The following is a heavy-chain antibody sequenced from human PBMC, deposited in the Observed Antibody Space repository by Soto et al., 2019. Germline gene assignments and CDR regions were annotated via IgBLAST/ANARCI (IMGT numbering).Heavy chain of an antibody. CDR3: AKQRADFGSGSDTFYLDN. CDR2: ISASGGTT. Sequence: GGSLRLSCLASGFTFSRNAMSWVRQAPGKGLEWVSAISASGGTTYSADSVKGRFAVSRDNSNNTLYLQMDSLSAEDTAVYYCAKQRADFGSGSDTFYLDNWGKGSLVTVSS. J-gene: IGHJ4*02. CDR1: GFTFSRNA. V-gene: IGHV3-23*01. D-gene: IGHD3-10*01.